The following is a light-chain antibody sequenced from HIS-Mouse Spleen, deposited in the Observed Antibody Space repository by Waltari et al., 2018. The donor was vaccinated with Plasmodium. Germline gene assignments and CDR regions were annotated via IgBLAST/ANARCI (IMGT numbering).Light chain of an antibody. CDR2: EDS. CDR3: YSTDSSGNHRV. Sequence: SSELTQPPSVSVSPGQTARITCPRDALPKQYAYWYQQKSGQAPVLVIYEDSKRPPGIPEIFSGSSSGTMATLTISGAQVEDEADYYCYSTDSSGNHRVFGGGTKLTVL. V-gene: IGLV3-10*01. J-gene: IGLJ3*02. CDR1: ALPKQY.